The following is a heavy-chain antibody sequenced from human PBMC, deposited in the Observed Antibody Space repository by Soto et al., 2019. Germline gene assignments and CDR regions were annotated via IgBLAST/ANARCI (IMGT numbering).Heavy chain of an antibody. J-gene: IGHJ6*02. D-gene: IGHD2-21*01. CDR1: GGSISSGGYY. CDR2: IYYSGST. Sequence: QVQLQESGPGLVKPSQTLSLTCTVSGGSISSGGYYWSWIRQPPGKGLEWIGYIYYSGSTYSNPSLKSRVTISVDTSKNQCSLKLCSVTAADTAVYYCAASCVGCGGFNYYGMDVWGQGTTVTVSS. CDR3: AASCVGCGGFNYYGMDV. V-gene: IGHV4-31*03.